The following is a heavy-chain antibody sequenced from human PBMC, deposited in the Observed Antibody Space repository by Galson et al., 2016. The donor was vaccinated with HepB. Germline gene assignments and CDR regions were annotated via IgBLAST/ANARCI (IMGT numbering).Heavy chain of an antibody. CDR2: ISGSEDTT. Sequence: SLRLSCAASGFIFSSYAMSWVRQAPGKGLEWVSSISGSEDTTEYADAVKGRFTISRDNTKGTVYLHMNSLRDEDTAVYYCTREANDAFDIWGQGTMVTVSS. CDR1: GFIFSSYA. CDR3: TREANDAFDI. V-gene: IGHV3-23*01. J-gene: IGHJ3*02.